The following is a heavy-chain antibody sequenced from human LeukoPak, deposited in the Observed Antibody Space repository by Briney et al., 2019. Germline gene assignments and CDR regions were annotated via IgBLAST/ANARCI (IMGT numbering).Heavy chain of an antibody. CDR3: AKDRPVSGSIGYFDY. D-gene: IGHD1-26*01. J-gene: IGHJ4*02. CDR2: ISYDGSNK. Sequence: GGSLRLSCAASGFTFSSYGMHWVRQAPGKGLEWVAVISYDGSNKYYADSVKGRFTISRDNSKNTLYLQMNSLRAEDTAVYYCAKDRPVSGSIGYFDYWGQGTLVTVSP. CDR1: GFTFSSYG. V-gene: IGHV3-30*18.